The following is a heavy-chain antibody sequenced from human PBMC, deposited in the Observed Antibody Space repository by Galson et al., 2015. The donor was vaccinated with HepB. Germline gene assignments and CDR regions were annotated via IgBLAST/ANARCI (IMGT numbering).Heavy chain of an antibody. V-gene: IGHV3-30-3*01. CDR3: ARAGGQQLVGNFDY. J-gene: IGHJ4*02. CDR1: GGTFSSYA. D-gene: IGHD6-13*01. CDR2: ISYDGSNK. Sequence: SCKASGGTFSSYAMHWVRQAPGKGLEWVAVISYDGSNKYYADSVKGRFTISRDNSKNTLYLQMNSLRAEDTAVYYCARAGGQQLVGNFDYWGQGTLVTVSS.